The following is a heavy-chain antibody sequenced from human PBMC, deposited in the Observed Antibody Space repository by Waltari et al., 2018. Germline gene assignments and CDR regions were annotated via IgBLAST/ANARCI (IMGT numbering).Heavy chain of an antibody. D-gene: IGHD4-17*01. CDR1: GFTFSSHW. J-gene: IGHJ4*02. Sequence: EVPLEESGGGLVQPGGSLRLSCAASGFTFSSHWMHWVRQAPGEGLVWVSRTNCDGSNTSYADPVKGRFTISRDNAKNTLYLQMNSLRAEDTAVYYCSRDLQHGDFGRGRDYWGQGTLVTVSS. V-gene: IGHV3-74*01. CDR2: TNCDGSNT. CDR3: SRDLQHGDFGRGRDY.